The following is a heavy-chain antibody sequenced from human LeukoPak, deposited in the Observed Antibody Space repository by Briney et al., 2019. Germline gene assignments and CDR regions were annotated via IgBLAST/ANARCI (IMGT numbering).Heavy chain of an antibody. Sequence: PGGSLRLSCAASGFTFSSYAMSWIRQTPGKGLEWVSAVSDDGRGTYYADSVKGRFTISRDNSKNTLYLQMSSLRPEDTALYYCSKEEKVLRVTTAFDQWGQGTLVTVCS. D-gene: IGHD1-26*01. CDR2: VSDDGRGT. J-gene: IGHJ4*02. CDR1: GFTFSSYA. V-gene: IGHV3-23*01. CDR3: SKEEKVLRVTTAFDQ.